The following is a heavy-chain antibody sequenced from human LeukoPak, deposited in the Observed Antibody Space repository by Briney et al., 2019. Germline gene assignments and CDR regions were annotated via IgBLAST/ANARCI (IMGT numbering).Heavy chain of an antibody. CDR2: IYYSGST. CDR1: GGSISNYY. CDR3: AGGVTIVRGTSKHFDY. Sequence: PSETLSLTCTVSGGSISNYYWGGIRQPPGEGLEWIGSIYYSGSTYYNSSLQSRVTISVHMSNNQFALKLSSVTAADTAVYYCAGGVTIVRGTSKHFDYWGQGTLVTVSS. J-gene: IGHJ4*02. V-gene: IGHV4-39*06. D-gene: IGHD3-10*01.